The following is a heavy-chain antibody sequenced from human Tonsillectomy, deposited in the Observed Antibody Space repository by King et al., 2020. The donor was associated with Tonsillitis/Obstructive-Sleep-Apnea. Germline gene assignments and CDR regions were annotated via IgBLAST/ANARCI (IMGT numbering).Heavy chain of an antibody. CDR3: ATQQWLRFGGFTFDY. CDR2: FGPDDGET. J-gene: IGHJ4*02. V-gene: IGHV1-24*01. D-gene: IGHD5-12*01. CDR1: GSTLTDLA. Sequence: QLVQSGSEVKKPGASVKVSCTVSGSTLTDLAMHWVRQAPGKGLEWMGGFGPDDGETIYAQKFQGRVTFTEDTSADTAYMDLSSLRSEDTAVYYCATQQWLRFGGFTFDYWGQGTLVTVSS.